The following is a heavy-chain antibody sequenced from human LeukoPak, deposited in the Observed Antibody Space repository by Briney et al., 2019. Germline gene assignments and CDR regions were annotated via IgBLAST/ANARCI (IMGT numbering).Heavy chain of an antibody. D-gene: IGHD3-9*01. Sequence: SETLSLTCAVSGGSISSSNWWSWVRQPPGKGLEWIGEIYHSGSTNYNPSLKSRVTISVDKSKNQFSLKLSSVTAADTAVYYCATRMRYFDWQTTDYWGQGTLVTVSS. CDR2: IYHSGST. CDR3: ATRMRYFDWQTTDY. CDR1: GGSISSSNW. J-gene: IGHJ4*02. V-gene: IGHV4-4*02.